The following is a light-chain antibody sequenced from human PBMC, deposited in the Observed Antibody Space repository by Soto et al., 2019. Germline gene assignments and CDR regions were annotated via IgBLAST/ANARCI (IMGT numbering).Light chain of an antibody. CDR3: TSYAGGNNV. Sequence: QSVLTQPPSASGSPGQSVTISCTGTSSDVGGYNYVSWYQQHPGKVPKLMVYEVNKRPSGVPDRISGSKSGNTASLTVSGIQAEDEADYYCTSYAGGNNVFGTGTKLTVL. V-gene: IGLV2-8*01. CDR2: EVN. J-gene: IGLJ1*01. CDR1: SSDVGGYNY.